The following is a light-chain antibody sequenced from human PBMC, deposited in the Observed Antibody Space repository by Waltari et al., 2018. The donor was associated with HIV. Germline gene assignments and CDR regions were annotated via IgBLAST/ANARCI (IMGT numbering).Light chain of an antibody. CDR3: SSYAGSNNLI. CDR2: DVT. V-gene: IGLV2-8*01. CDR1: SSDVGGYAY. Sequence: QSALPQPLPASGSPGQSVAISCTGTSSDVGGYAYVSWYQHPPGKAPKLILYDVTKRPSGVPDRFSGSKSGSTASLTVSGLQAEDEADYYCSSYAGSNNLIFGGGTKLTVL. J-gene: IGLJ2*01.